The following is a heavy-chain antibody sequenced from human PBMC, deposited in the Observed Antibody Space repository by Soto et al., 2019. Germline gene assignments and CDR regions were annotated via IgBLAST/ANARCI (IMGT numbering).Heavy chain of an antibody. D-gene: IGHD4-17*01. Sequence: LRLSCAVSGFTFSNYAVSWVRQAPGKGLEWVSSISGGGGSTYYADSVKGRFTISKDNSKNTLYLQMNSLRAEDTAVYYCAKDHGDYIPYYYGMDVWGQGTTVTVSS. J-gene: IGHJ6*02. CDR3: AKDHGDYIPYYYGMDV. CDR2: ISGGGGST. V-gene: IGHV3-23*01. CDR1: GFTFSNYA.